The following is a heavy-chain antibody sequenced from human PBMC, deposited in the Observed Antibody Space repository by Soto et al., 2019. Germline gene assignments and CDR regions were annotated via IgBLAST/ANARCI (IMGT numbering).Heavy chain of an antibody. CDR3: ARDPSNSSGSRIWFDA. Sequence: QVQLVQSGAEVMQPGASVKVSCKASGYSFTKYGISWVRQAPGQGLEWMGWISTYNGDTNYAQSLQGRATMTADTSRSTAKMELRSLSSDDTAVYYGARDPSNSSGSRIWFDAWGQGALVTVSS. D-gene: IGHD6-19*01. CDR2: ISTYNGDT. V-gene: IGHV1-18*04. J-gene: IGHJ5*02. CDR1: GYSFTKYG.